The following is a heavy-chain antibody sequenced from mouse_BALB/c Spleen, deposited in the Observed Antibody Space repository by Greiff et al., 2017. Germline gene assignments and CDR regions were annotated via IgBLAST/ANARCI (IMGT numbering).Heavy chain of an antibody. CDR3: KGGYWAYFDY. J-gene: IGHJ2*01. Sequence: EVQLQESGAELVRSGASVKLSCTASGFNIKDYYMHWVKQRPEQGLEWIGWIDPENGDTEYAPKFQGKATMTADTSSNTAYLQLSSLTSEDTAVYYCKGGYWAYFDYWGQGTTLTVSS. D-gene: IGHD3-2*02. V-gene: IGHV14-4*02. CDR2: IDPENGDT. CDR1: GFNIKDYY.